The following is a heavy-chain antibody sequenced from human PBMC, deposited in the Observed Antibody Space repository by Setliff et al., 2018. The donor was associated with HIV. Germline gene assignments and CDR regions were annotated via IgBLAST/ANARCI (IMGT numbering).Heavy chain of an antibody. Sequence: LRLSCAASGFTFSSYSMNWVRQAPGKGLEWVSSISSSSSYIYYADSVKGRFTISRDNAKNSLYLQMNSLRAEDTAVYYCARGFLWDDAFDIWGQGTMVTVSS. J-gene: IGHJ3*02. CDR3: ARGFLWDDAFDI. CDR2: ISSSSSYI. D-gene: IGHD3-10*01. CDR1: GFTFSSYS. V-gene: IGHV3-21*01.